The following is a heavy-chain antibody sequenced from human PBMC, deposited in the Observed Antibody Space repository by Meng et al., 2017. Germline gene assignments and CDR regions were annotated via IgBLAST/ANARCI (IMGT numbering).Heavy chain of an antibody. CDR1: GGSFSGYY. Sequence: SETLSLTCAVYGGSFSGYYWSWIRQPPGKGLEWIGEINHSGSTNYNPSLKSRVTISVDTSKNQFSLQLNSVTPEDTAVYYCARGGIAVAGTFDYWGQGTLVTVSS. J-gene: IGHJ4*02. V-gene: IGHV4-34*01. CDR3: ARGGIAVAGTFDY. CDR2: INHSGST. D-gene: IGHD6-19*01.